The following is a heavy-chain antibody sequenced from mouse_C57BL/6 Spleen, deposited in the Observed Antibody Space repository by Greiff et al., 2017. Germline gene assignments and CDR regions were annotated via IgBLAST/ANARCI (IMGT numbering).Heavy chain of an antibody. D-gene: IGHD4-1*02. V-gene: IGHV1-82*01. CDR3: ARATGTRYFDY. Sequence: VQRLESGPELVKPGASVKISCKASGYAFSSSWMNWVKQRPGKGLEWIGRIYPGDGDTNYNGKFKGKATLTADKSSSTASMQLSSLTSEDSAVYFCARATGTRYFDYWGQGTTLTVSS. CDR1: GYAFSSSW. J-gene: IGHJ2*01. CDR2: IYPGDGDT.